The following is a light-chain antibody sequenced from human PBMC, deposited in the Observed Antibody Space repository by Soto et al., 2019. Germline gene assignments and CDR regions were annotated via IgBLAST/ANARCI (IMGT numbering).Light chain of an antibody. J-gene: IGLJ2*01. V-gene: IGLV1-40*01. CDR1: SSNIGAGYD. CDR3: QSYDSTLSGVL. Sequence: QSVLTQPPSVSGAPGQRVTISCTGSSSNIGAGYDVHWYQHLPGTAPKLLIYVNSNRPSGVPDRFSGSKSGTSASLAITGLQAEDEADYYCQSYDSTLSGVLFGGGTKVTVL. CDR2: VNS.